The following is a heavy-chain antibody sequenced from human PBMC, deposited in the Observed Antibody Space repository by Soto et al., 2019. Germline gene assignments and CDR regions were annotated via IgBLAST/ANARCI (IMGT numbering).Heavy chain of an antibody. CDR3: ARDNGSGQNRYYYYGMDV. V-gene: IGHV3-33*01. J-gene: IGHJ6*02. D-gene: IGHD6-19*01. Sequence: GGSLRLSCAASGFTFSSYGMHWVRQAPGKGLEWVAVIWYDGSNKYYADSVKGRFTISRDNSKNTLYLQMNSLRAEDTAVYYCARDNGSGQNRYYYYGMDVWGQGTTVTVSS. CDR1: GFTFSSYG. CDR2: IWYDGSNK.